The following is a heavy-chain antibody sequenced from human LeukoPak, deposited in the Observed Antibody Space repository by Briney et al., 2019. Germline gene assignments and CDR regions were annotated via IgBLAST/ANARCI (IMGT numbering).Heavy chain of an antibody. CDR3: ARGSGYDFRAFDI. V-gene: IGHV1-2*02. CDR1: GYTFIGYY. CDR2: INPNSGGT. J-gene: IGHJ3*02. Sequence: ASVKVSCKASGYTFIGYYLHWLRQALGQGPEWMGWINPNSGGTNYSEKFQGRVTMTRDTSISTAYMELSRLRSDDTAVYYCARGSGYDFRAFDIWGQGTMVTVSS. D-gene: IGHD5-12*01.